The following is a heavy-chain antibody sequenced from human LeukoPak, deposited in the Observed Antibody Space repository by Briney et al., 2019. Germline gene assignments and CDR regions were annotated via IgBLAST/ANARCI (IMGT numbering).Heavy chain of an antibody. CDR3: ASPGGSAEV. D-gene: IGHD1-26*01. Sequence: SETLSLTCTVSGGSISSSSYYWGWIRQPPGKGLEWIGSIYYSGSTYYNPSLKSRVTISVDTSKDQFSLKLSSVTAADTAVYYCASPGGSAEVWGQGTLVTVSS. CDR1: GGSISSSSYY. CDR2: IYYSGST. J-gene: IGHJ4*02. V-gene: IGHV4-39*07.